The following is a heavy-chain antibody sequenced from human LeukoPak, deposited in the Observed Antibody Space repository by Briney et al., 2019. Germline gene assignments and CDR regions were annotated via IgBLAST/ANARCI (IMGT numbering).Heavy chain of an antibody. Sequence: SQTLSLTCTVSDDSISSGAYYWTWIRQPPGKGLEWIGYISHSGSTYYNPSLKSRVTIPLDMSKNQFSLKLSSVTAADTAVYYCARDLCPYYYYMDVWGKGTTVTVSS. CDR2: ISHSGST. V-gene: IGHV4-30-2*01. CDR1: DDSISSGAYY. CDR3: ARDLCPYYYYMDV. J-gene: IGHJ6*03.